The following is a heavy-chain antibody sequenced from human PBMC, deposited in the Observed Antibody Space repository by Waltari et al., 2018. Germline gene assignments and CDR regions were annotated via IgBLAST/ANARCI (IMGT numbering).Heavy chain of an antibody. CDR3: AREGGYYDFWSGYRNWFDP. CDR2: IIPIFGTA. Sequence: QVQLVQSGAEVKKPGSSVKVSCKASGGTFSSYAISWVRQAPGHGLEWMGGIIPIFGTANYAQKFQGRVTITADESTSTAYMELSSLRSEDTAVYYCAREGGYYDFWSGYRNWFDPWGQGTLVTVSS. CDR1: GGTFSSYA. D-gene: IGHD3-3*01. V-gene: IGHV1-69*13. J-gene: IGHJ5*02.